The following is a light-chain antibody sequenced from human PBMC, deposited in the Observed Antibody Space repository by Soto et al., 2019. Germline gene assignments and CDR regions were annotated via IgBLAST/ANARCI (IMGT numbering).Light chain of an antibody. CDR2: DVS. J-gene: IGLJ2*01. Sequence: QSALTQPASVSGSPGQSITISCTGTSSDVGGYNYVSWYQQHPGKAPKLMIYDVSNRPSGVSNRFSGSKSGNTASLTISGLQAEDEADYYWSSYTSSRENVVFGGGTKLTVL. V-gene: IGLV2-14*01. CDR1: SSDVGGYNY. CDR3: SSYTSSRENVV.